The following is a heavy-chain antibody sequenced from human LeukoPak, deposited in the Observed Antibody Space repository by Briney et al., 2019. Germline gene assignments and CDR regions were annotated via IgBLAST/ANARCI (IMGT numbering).Heavy chain of an antibody. V-gene: IGHV3-7*01. Sequence: PGGSLRLSCAVSGLTFSSSWMDWVRQAPGNGLEWVASINPEGSEKHSAGSVKGRFTISRDNAKSSLYLQMDSLRVEDTAFYYCARDLAYSRLDYWGQGVLVTVSS. CDR3: ARDLAYSRLDY. J-gene: IGHJ4*02. CDR1: GLTFSSSW. CDR2: INPEGSEK. D-gene: IGHD5-18*01.